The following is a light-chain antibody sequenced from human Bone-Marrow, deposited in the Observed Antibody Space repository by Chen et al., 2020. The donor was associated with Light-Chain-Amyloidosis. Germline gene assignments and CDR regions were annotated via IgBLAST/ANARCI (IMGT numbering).Light chain of an antibody. CDR1: QRVTTSS. Sequence: LTQSPGTLSLATGQTATLFCRAGQRVTTSSLSWIQHSPGQAPSPLIFSSSRRATGIPDRFRGGGSGTAFTLTIDRLEPDDCALNFCHQYGSSPWTFGQGTRGEI. CDR2: SSS. CDR3: HQYGSSPWT. V-gene: IGKV3-20*01. J-gene: IGKJ1*01.